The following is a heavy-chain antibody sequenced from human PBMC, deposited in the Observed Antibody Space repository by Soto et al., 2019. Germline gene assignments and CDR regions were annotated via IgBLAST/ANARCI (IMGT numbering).Heavy chain of an antibody. Sequence: SETLSLTCTVSGGSISSSSYYWGWIRQPPGKGLEWIGSIYYSGSTYYNPSLKSRVTISVDTSKNQFSLKLSSVTAADTAVYYCARHLFHAIAVAGTFDYWGQGTLVTVSS. CDR2: IYYSGST. CDR1: GGSISSSSYY. D-gene: IGHD6-19*01. CDR3: ARHLFHAIAVAGTFDY. V-gene: IGHV4-39*01. J-gene: IGHJ4*02.